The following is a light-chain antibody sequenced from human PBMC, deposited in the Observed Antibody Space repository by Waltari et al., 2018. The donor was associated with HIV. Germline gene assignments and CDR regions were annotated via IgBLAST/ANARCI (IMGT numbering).Light chain of an antibody. V-gene: IGLV2-14*01. J-gene: IGLJ1*01. CDR2: DVS. Sequence: QSALTQPASVSGSPGQSITIPCTGTSSDVRGYTHVSWYQQHPGKAPKRMIYDVSNRPSGVSNRFSGSKSGNTASLTISGLQAEDEADYYCSSYTSSSTRVFGTGTKVTVL. CDR1: SSDVRGYTH. CDR3: SSYTSSSTRV.